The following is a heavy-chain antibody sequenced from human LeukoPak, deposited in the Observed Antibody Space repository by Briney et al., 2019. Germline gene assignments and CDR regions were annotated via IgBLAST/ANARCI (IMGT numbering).Heavy chain of an antibody. CDR3: ARASKPWLQLT. CDR2: IKEDGSEK. CDR1: GFXFSNYW. J-gene: IGHJ5*02. D-gene: IGHD5-24*01. V-gene: IGHV3-7*05. Sequence: GGSLRLSCAASGFXFSNYWMIWVRQAQGKGLQWVGNIKEDGSEKRYADSVRGRFTISRDNAQTSIYLQMNSLRAEDTAVYYCARASKPWLQLTWGQGNLVTVSS.